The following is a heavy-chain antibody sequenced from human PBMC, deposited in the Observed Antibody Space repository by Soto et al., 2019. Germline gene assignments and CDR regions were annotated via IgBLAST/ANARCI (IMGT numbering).Heavy chain of an antibody. CDR1: GFTFSGHA. Sequence: QVQLVESGGGVAQPGRSLRLSCTVSGFTFSGHAMHWVRQAPARGRGWVTQIWYDGSNKYYAESVKGRFTISRDNSKNTLYLQMNSLRVEDTAVYYCARDGQGLAPYALDVWGQGTSVTVSS. D-gene: IGHD6-19*01. CDR2: IWYDGSNK. J-gene: IGHJ6*02. V-gene: IGHV3-33*01. CDR3: ARDGQGLAPYALDV.